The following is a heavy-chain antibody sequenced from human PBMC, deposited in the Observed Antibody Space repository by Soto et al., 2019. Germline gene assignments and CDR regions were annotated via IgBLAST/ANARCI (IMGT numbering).Heavy chain of an antibody. CDR2: INPSGGST. Sequence: QVQLVQSGAEVKKPGASVKVSCKASGYTFTSYYMHWVRQAPGQGLEWMGIINPSGGSTSYAQKLQGRVTMTRDTSTSTVYMELSSLRSEDTAVYYCARGMGCSSTSCRAVSGMDVWGQGTTVTVSS. V-gene: IGHV1-46*01. CDR1: GYTFTSYY. D-gene: IGHD2-2*01. CDR3: ARGMGCSSTSCRAVSGMDV. J-gene: IGHJ6*02.